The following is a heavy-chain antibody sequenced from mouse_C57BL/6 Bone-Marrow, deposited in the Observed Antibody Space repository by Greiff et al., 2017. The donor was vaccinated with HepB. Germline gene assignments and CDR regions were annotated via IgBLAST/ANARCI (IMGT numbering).Heavy chain of an antibody. Sequence: VQLQQPGAELVKPGASVKMSCKASGYTFTSYWITWVKQRPGQGLEWIGDIYPGSGSTNYNEKFKSKATLTVDTSSSTAYMQLSSLTSEDSAVYYCARPYYYGSRKGWFAYWGQGTLVTVSA. D-gene: IGHD1-1*01. V-gene: IGHV1-55*01. CDR2: IYPGSGST. J-gene: IGHJ3*01. CDR1: GYTFTSYW. CDR3: ARPYYYGSRKGWFAY.